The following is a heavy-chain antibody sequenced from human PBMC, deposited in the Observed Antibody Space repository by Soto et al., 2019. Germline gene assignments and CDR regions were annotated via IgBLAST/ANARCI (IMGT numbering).Heavy chain of an antibody. V-gene: IGHV4-39*01. J-gene: IGHJ5*02. CDR1: GDSISNSRFY. D-gene: IGHD3-22*01. CDR3: ARDFFDSSDYTTNWFDP. Sequence: SETLSLTCSVSGDSISNSRFYWAWIRQPPGEGLEWIGSIYHTGNAYYNPSLKSRVTISVDTSKNQLSLKLTSVTAADAALYYCARDFFDSSDYTTNWFDPWGQGTRVTVS. CDR2: IYHTGNA.